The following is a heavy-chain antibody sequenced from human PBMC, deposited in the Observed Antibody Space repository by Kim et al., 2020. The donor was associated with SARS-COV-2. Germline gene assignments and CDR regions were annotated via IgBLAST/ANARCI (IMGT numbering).Heavy chain of an antibody. V-gene: IGHV3-30*04. J-gene: IGHJ4*02. D-gene: IGHD6-19*01. CDR3: ARDPGRTASGWYVDY. CDR1: GFTFSDYA. Sequence: GGSLRLSCAASGFTFSDYAMHWVRQAPGKGLEWVAVISYDGSNKYYVDSVKGRFTISRDNSKNTLDLQMNSLRAEDTAVYYCARDPGRTASGWYVDYWGQGTLVTVSS. CDR2: ISYDGSNK.